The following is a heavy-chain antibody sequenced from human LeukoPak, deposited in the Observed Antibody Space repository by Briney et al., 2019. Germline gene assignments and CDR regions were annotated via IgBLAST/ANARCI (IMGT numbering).Heavy chain of an antibody. J-gene: IGHJ4*02. CDR1: GYTFTGYG. V-gene: IGHV1-18*01. D-gene: IGHD2-15*01. Sequence: GASVKVSCKASGYTFTGYGISWVRQAPGQGLEWMGWISAYNGNTNYAQKLQGRVTMTTDTSTSTAYMELRSLRSDDTAVYYCATSPEDIVVAPLDYWGQGTLVTVSS. CDR2: ISAYNGNT. CDR3: ATSPEDIVVAPLDY.